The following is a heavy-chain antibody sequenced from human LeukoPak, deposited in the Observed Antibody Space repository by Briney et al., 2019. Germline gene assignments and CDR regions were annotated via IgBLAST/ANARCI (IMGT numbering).Heavy chain of an antibody. Sequence: SETLSLTCTVSGGSISSSSYYWGWIRQPPGKGLEWIGSIYYSGSTYYNPSLKSRVTISVDTSKNQFSLKLSSVTAADTAVYYCARDPPGCGWCSYYYYYYMDVWGKGTTVTVSS. CDR1: GGSISSSSYY. CDR3: ARDPPGCGWCSYYYYYYMDV. CDR2: IYYSGST. J-gene: IGHJ6*03. D-gene: IGHD6-19*01. V-gene: IGHV4-39*07.